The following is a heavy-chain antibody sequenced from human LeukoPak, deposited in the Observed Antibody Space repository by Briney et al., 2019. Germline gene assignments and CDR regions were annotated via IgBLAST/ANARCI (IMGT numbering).Heavy chain of an antibody. CDR3: ARGARIAAAGKYYFHY. J-gene: IGHJ4*02. Sequence: ASLTPSCKASASTFTAYYLHWVRQAPGQGLEWMGRINPNSGGTNYAQNFQPRVTMTRDTSISTAYMELSRLRSDDTAAYYCARGARIAAAGKYYFHYWGQGTLVTVSS. CDR2: INPNSGGT. V-gene: IGHV1-2*06. CDR1: ASTFTAYY. D-gene: IGHD6-13*01.